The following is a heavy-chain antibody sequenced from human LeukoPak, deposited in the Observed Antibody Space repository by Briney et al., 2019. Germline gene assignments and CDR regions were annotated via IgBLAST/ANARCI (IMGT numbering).Heavy chain of an antibody. CDR1: DGSISSYY. Sequence: SETLSLTCTVSDGSISSYYWSWIRQPPGKGLEWIGYIYYSGSSNYNPSVKSRVTISVDTSKNQFSLKLSSVTAADTAVYYCARRLGVMNPFDYWGQGTLVTVSS. CDR3: ARRLGVMNPFDY. J-gene: IGHJ4*02. D-gene: IGHD3-22*01. V-gene: IGHV4-59*08. CDR2: IYYSGSS.